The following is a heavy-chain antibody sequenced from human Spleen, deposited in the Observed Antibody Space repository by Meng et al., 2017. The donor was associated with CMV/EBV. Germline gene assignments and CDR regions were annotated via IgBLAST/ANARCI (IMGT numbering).Heavy chain of an antibody. D-gene: IGHD2-2*01. J-gene: IGHJ4*02. CDR2: IIPIFDTA. CDR1: GGTFSSYA. CDR3: AGGLGYCSSTSCYFY. V-gene: IGHV1-69*05. Sequence: SVKVSCKASGGTFSSYAISWVRQAPGQGLEWMGGIIPIFDTANYAQKFQGRVTITTDESTSTAYMELSSLRSGDTAVCYCAGGLGYCSSTSCYFYWGQGPLVTVSS.